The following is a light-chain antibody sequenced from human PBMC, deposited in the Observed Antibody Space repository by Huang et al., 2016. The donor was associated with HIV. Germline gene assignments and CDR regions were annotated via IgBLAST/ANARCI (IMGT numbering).Light chain of an antibody. V-gene: IGKV3-20*01. J-gene: IGKJ2*01. CDR2: GAY. CDR3: QQYGSSPRT. Sequence: EIVLTQSPGTLSLSPGERATPSCRASQTVRNSYLAWYQKKPGQVPRLLIYGAYNRAGGIPDRFSGSQSGTDFTLAISRLEPEDFAVYYCQQYGSSPRTFGQGTKLEIK. CDR1: QTVRNSY.